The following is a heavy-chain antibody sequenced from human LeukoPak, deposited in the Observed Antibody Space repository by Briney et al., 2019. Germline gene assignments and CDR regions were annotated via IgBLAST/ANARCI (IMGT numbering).Heavy chain of an antibody. CDR1: GFTFSSYT. J-gene: IGHJ4*02. Sequence: GGSLRLSCTTSGFTFSSYTMTWVRQAPGKGLQWVSTITTGDGNTYYADSVKGRFTVSRDDSKNTLYLQMSSLRAEDTAVYYCAKDGGLWVSAHWGDSWGRGTLVTVSS. D-gene: IGHD7-27*01. CDR3: AKDGGLWVSAHWGDS. V-gene: IGHV3-23*01. CDR2: ITTGDGNT.